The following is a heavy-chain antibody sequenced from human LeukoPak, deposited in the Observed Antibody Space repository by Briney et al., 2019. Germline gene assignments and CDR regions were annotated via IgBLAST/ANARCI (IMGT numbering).Heavy chain of an antibody. V-gene: IGHV4-59*08. J-gene: IGHJ5*02. CDR3: ARHQSETLGFGRDRFDP. CDR2: FYNNGPT. D-gene: IGHD3-10*01. CDR1: GGSIRGYY. Sequence: SETLSLTCTVSGGSIRGYYWSWIRQPPGKGLGWLAHFYNNGPTNLNPSLKSRVTISADPSKNLLSLKLSSVTPADTALYYCARHQSETLGFGRDRFDPWGQGTLVAVTS.